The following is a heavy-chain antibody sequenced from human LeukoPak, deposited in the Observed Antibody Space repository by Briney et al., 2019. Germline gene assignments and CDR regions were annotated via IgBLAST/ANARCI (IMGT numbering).Heavy chain of an antibody. CDR3: ARGLGYCSSTSCYEGILYYFDY. CDR1: GYTFTGYY. V-gene: IGHV1-2*02. D-gene: IGHD2-2*01. Sequence: ASVKVSCKASGYTFTGYYMHWVRQAPGQGLEWMGWINPNSGGTNYAQKFQGRVTMTRDTSISTAYMELSRLRSDDTAVYYCARGLGYCSSTSCYEGILYYFDYWGQGTLVTVSS. J-gene: IGHJ4*02. CDR2: INPNSGGT.